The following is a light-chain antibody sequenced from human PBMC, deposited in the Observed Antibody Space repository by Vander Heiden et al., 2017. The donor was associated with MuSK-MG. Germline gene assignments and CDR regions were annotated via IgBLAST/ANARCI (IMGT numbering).Light chain of an antibody. CDR1: QVISYY. V-gene: IGKV1-27*01. CDR2: AAS. J-gene: IGKJ4*01. CDR3: QNYNSSPIP. Sequence: DIQMTQSPSYLYASVGDRVTITCRACQVISYYLAWYQQKPEKARKLMIYAASNWKSVIPCWFGGSGDGTDITRAISSRQQEDVATYYCQNYNSSPIPFGGGTKVDIK.